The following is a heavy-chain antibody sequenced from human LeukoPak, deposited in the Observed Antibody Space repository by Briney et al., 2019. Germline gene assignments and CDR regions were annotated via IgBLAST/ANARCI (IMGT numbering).Heavy chain of an antibody. CDR2: ISSNGGST. CDR1: GFTFSSYA. Sequence: GGSLRLSCSASGFTFSSYAMHWVRQAPGKGLEYVSAISSNGGSTYYADSVKGRFTISRDNSKNTLYLQMSGLRAEDTAVYYCVKDHRMTTVTTGGYFDYWGQGTLVTVSS. J-gene: IGHJ4*02. CDR3: VKDHRMTTVTTGGYFDY. V-gene: IGHV3-64D*06. D-gene: IGHD4-17*01.